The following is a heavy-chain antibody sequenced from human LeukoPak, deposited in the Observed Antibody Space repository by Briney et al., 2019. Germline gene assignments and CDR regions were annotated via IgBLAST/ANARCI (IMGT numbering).Heavy chain of an antibody. V-gene: IGHV1-8*01. CDR3: ARESSSAFS. CDR2: MNPNSSNT. D-gene: IGHD6-6*01. Sequence: GASVKVSCKASGYTFTSYDFNWVRQATGQELEWMGWMNPNSSNTRYAQKFQGRVTMTRNTSISTAYMELSSLRSEDPAVYYCARESSSAFSWGQGNLVTVSS. CDR1: GYTFTSYD. J-gene: IGHJ4*02.